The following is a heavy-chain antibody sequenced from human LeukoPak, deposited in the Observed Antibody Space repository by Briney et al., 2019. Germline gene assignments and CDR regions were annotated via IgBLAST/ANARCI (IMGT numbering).Heavy chain of an antibody. Sequence: SETLSLTCAVYGGSFSGYYWSCIRQPPGKGLEWIGEINHSGSTNYNPSLKSRVTISVDTSKNQFSLKLSSVTAADTAVYYCATWSISGSSFDYWGQGTLVTVSS. CDR2: INHSGST. D-gene: IGHD3-3*02. CDR3: ATWSISGSSFDY. J-gene: IGHJ4*02. CDR1: GGSFSGYY. V-gene: IGHV4-34*01.